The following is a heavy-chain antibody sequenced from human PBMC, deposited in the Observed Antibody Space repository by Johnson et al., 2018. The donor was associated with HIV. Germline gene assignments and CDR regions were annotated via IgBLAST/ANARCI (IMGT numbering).Heavy chain of an antibody. D-gene: IGHD3-10*01. Sequence: VQLVESGGGLVQPGGSLRLSCAASGFTFSSYAMSWVRQAPGKGLEWVSAISGSGSTIYYADSVKGRFTISRDNAKNSLYLQMNSLRAEDTAVYYCARGSYYHYGDAFDIWGQGTMVTVSS. CDR3: ARGSYYHYGDAFDI. V-gene: IGHV3-48*04. CDR2: ISGSGSTI. CDR1: GFTFSSYA. J-gene: IGHJ3*02.